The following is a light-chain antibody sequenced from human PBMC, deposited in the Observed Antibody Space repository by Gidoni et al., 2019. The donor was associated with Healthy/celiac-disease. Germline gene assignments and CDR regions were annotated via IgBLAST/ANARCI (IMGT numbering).Light chain of an antibody. J-gene: IGKJ4*01. CDR3: QQYGSLVT. CDR1: QSVSNGY. V-gene: IGKV3-20*01. Sequence: EIVLTQSPGTLSLSPGERATFSCRASQSVSNGYLAWYQQKPGQAPRLLVYGAYGASTRATGIPDRCSGSGSRTDCTLTISRMEPEDSAVYYCQQYGSLVTFGGGTKVEIK. CDR2: GAYGAS.